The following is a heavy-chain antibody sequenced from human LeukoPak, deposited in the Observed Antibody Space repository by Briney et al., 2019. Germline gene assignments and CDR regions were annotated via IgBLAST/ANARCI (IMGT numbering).Heavy chain of an antibody. D-gene: IGHD3-10*01. CDR2: IGGSGATT. V-gene: IGHV3-23*01. CDR1: GFSFSAYG. J-gene: IGHJ3*01. CDR3: AKLYSGRIFDV. Sequence: GGSLRLSCAASGFSFSAYGMNWVRQSPGKGLEWVSAIGGSGATTYYADSVRGRFTISRDNSKNTLYLQMSSLRAEDTAVYYCAKLYSGRIFDVWGQGTMVTVSP.